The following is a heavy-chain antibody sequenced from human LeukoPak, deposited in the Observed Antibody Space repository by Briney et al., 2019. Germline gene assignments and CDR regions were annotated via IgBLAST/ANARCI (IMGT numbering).Heavy chain of an antibody. CDR1: GGSISSSNW. Sequence: SETLSLTCAVPGGSISSSNWWSWVRQPPGKGLEWIGEIYHSGSTNYDPSLKSRVTISVDKSKNQFSLKLSSVTAADTAVYYCVRSPPAASHGMDVWGQGTTVTVSS. J-gene: IGHJ6*02. V-gene: IGHV4-4*02. CDR2: IYHSGST. D-gene: IGHD2-2*01. CDR3: VRSPPAASHGMDV.